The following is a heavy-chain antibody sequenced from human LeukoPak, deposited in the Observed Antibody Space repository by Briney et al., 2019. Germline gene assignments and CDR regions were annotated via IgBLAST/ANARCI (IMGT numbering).Heavy chain of an antibody. D-gene: IGHD6-19*01. V-gene: IGHV3-23*01. CDR2: ITSSGGTT. J-gene: IGHJ5*02. Sequence: PGGSLRLSCAASGFTFSGYAMSWVRQAPGEGLEWVSGITSSGGTTYYADSVKGRLTISRDNAKNSLYLQMNSLRAEDTAVYYCARELRLWQYNRFDPWGQGTLVTVSS. CDR3: ARELRLWQYNRFDP. CDR1: GFTFSGYA.